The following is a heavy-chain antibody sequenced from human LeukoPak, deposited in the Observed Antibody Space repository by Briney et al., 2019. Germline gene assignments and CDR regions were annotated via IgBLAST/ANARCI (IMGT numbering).Heavy chain of an antibody. D-gene: IGHD4-17*01. CDR3: ARGVDYVG. Sequence: GGSLRLSCAASGFTFSSYWMHWVRQAPGKGRVWVSRINSDGSSTSYADSVKGRFTISRDNAKNTLYLQMNSLRAEDTDVYYCARGVDYVGWGQGTLVTVSS. V-gene: IGHV3-74*01. CDR2: INSDGSST. CDR1: GFTFSSYW. J-gene: IGHJ4*02.